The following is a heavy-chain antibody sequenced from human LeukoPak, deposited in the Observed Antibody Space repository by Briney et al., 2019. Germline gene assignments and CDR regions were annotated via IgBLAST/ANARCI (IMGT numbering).Heavy chain of an antibody. D-gene: IGHD5-12*01. CDR3: ARQVATKGEWAFDI. V-gene: IGHV4-38-2*01. CDR2: IYQSGHT. Sequence: SETLSLTCAVYGGSFSGYYWGWIRQPPGKGLEWIASIYQSGHTYYNPSLKSRVTISVDTSKNQFSLELNSVIAADTVVYYCARQVATKGEWAFDIWGQGTLVTVSS. J-gene: IGHJ3*02. CDR1: GGSFSGYY.